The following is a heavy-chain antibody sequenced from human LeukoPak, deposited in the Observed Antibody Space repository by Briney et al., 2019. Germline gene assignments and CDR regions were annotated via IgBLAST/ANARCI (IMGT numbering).Heavy chain of an antibody. D-gene: IGHD5/OR15-5a*01. CDR2: ISGSGGST. J-gene: IGHJ1*01. CDR3: AEEVYVGSIGGRFQH. CDR1: GFTFSSYG. Sequence: GGSLRLSCAASGFTFSSYGMHWARHARGKGLVWVSDISGSGGSTFYADCVEGRFTIPRDNSKNALFLQVNPLRAEDTAVYYCAEEVYVGSIGGRFQHWGQGTLLTVSS. V-gene: IGHV3-23*01.